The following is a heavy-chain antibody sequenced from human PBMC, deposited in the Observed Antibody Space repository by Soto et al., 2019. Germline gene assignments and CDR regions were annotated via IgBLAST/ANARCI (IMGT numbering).Heavy chain of an antibody. D-gene: IGHD1-26*01. CDR1: GYTFTSYY. CDR3: ARVSGSYRHYDY. V-gene: IGHV1-46*01. J-gene: IGHJ4*02. CDR2: INPSGGST. Sequence: QVQLVQSGAEVKKPGASVKVSCKASGYTFTSYYMHWVRQAPGQGLEWMGIINPSGGSTSYAQKFQGRVTMTGDTSTSTVYMELSSLRSEDTAVYYGARVSGSYRHYDYWRQGTLVTVSS.